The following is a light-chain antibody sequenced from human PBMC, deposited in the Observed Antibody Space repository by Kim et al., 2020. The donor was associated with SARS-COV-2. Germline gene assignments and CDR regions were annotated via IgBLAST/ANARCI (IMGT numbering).Light chain of an antibody. Sequence: APGKPARITSGGNNIGSKSVHWYQKKPGQAPVLVIYYDSDRPSGIPERFSGSNSGNTATLTISRVEAGDEADYYCQVWDSSSDHPVFGGGTKITVL. CDR2: YDS. CDR3: QVWDSSSDHPV. CDR1: NIGSKS. J-gene: IGLJ3*02. V-gene: IGLV3-21*04.